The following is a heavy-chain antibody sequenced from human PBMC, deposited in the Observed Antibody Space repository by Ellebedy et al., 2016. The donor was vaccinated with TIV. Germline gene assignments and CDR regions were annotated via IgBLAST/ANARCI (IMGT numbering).Heavy chain of an antibody. CDR2: ISYDGSDK. Sequence: GGSLRLXXAASGFTFENYDMHWVRQAPGKGLEWVARISYDGSDKYYADSVKGRFTISRVNSKNTVYLQMNSLRTDDTAVYYCAKLQGPAYCGGDCSYWGQGTLVTVSS. D-gene: IGHD2-21*02. CDR1: GFTFENYD. J-gene: IGHJ4*02. CDR3: AKLQGPAYCGGDCSY. V-gene: IGHV3-30*18.